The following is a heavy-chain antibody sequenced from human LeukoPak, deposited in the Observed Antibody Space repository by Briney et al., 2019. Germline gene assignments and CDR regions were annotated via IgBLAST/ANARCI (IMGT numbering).Heavy chain of an antibody. D-gene: IGHD6-19*01. J-gene: IGHJ5*02. CDR3: AREPYQWLPGWFDL. CDR2: IYYSGST. Sequence: PSETLSLTCTVSGRSISSYYWSWLRQPQGKGLEWIGYIYYSGSTNYNPSLKSRVTISVDTSKNQFSLKLSSVTAADTAVYYCAREPYQWLPGWFDLWGQGTLVTVSS. CDR1: GRSISSYY. V-gene: IGHV4-59*01.